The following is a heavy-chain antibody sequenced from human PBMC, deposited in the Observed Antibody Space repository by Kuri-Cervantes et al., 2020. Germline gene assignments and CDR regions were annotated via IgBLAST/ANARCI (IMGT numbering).Heavy chain of an antibody. D-gene: IGHD3-10*01. Sequence: GESLKISCVASEFPFGTSVMHWVRQAPGKGLEWVALLSSDGKTQYYADSVKGRFTISRDNSKNTLYLQMNSLRAEDTAVYYCAKEPYYYNLFDYWGQGTLVTVSS. CDR1: EFPFGTSV. J-gene: IGHJ4*02. CDR2: LSSDGKTQ. CDR3: AKEPYYYNLFDY. V-gene: IGHV3-30*07.